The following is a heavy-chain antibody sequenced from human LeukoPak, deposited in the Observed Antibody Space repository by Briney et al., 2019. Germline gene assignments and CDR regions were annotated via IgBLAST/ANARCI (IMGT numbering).Heavy chain of an antibody. D-gene: IGHD3-3*01. CDR2: ISGSGATT. Sequence: PGGSLRLSCAASGFTFSHYTLSLVRQAPGKGLEWVSLISGSGATTYYADSVKGRFTISRDNSKNTLYLQMTSLGAEDTAVYYYAKDHIWNGIAIYGVTEDWGQGTLVTVSS. V-gene: IGHV3-23*01. CDR3: AKDHIWNGIAIYGVTED. J-gene: IGHJ4*02. CDR1: GFTFSHYT.